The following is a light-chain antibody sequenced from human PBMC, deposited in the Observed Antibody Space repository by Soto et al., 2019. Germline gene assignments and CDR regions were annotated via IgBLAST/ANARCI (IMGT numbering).Light chain of an antibody. CDR2: KAS. J-gene: IGKJ1*01. CDR1: RSIGSW. Sequence: DIQLTHSPSTLSASIGDRVTITCRASRSIGSWLAWYQQRPGKAPNVLIYKASNLERGVPSMFSGSGSETEFTLTISSLQPEDFATYYCQQYSTFPWTFGQGTKVEL. V-gene: IGKV1-5*03. CDR3: QQYSTFPWT.